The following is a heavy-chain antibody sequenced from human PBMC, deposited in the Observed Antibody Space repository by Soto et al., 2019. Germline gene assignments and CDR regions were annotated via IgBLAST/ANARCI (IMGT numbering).Heavy chain of an antibody. Sequence: TSETLSLTCTVSGGSISSSSYYWCWILQPPGKGLEWIGSIYYSGSTYYNPSLKSRVTISVDTSKNQFSLKLSSVTAADTAMYYCARLTKYFGELSSWFDPWGQGTLVTVSS. CDR2: IYYSGST. J-gene: IGHJ5*02. CDR1: GGSISSSSYY. CDR3: ARLTKYFGELSSWFDP. D-gene: IGHD3-10*01. V-gene: IGHV4-39*01.